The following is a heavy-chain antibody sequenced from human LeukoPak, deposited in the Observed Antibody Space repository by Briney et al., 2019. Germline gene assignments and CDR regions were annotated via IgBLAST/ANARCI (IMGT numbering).Heavy chain of an antibody. J-gene: IGHJ4*02. CDR3: ARDNYDSSGPYYFDY. CDR2: ISSSGSTI. CDR1: GFTFRTYE. Sequence: QPGGSLRLSCAASGFTFRTYEMTWVRQSPGKGLEWVSYISSSGSTIYYADSVKGRFTISRDNARNSLYLQMDSLRAEDTAVYYCARDNYDSSGPYYFDYWGQGTLVTVSS. D-gene: IGHD3-22*01. V-gene: IGHV3-48*03.